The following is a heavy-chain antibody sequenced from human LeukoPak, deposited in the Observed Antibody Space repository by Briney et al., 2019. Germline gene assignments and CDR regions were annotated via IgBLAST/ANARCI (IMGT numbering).Heavy chain of an antibody. Sequence: SVKVSCKASGGTFSNHAISWVRQAPGQGLEWMGVIIPISGTANCAQKFQGRVTITADASTSTVYMELSSLTSDGTAVYYCARWAGDSSAWYPALFDYWGQGTLVTVSS. V-gene: IGHV1-69*13. CDR3: ARWAGDSSAWYPALFDY. CDR2: IIPISGTA. D-gene: IGHD6-13*01. J-gene: IGHJ4*02. CDR1: GGTFSNHA.